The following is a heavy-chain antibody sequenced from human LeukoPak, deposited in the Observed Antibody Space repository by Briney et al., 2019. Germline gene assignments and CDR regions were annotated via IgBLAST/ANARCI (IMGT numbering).Heavy chain of an antibody. CDR3: ARLPSAYCGGDCYPFDY. CDR1: GFTFSSYS. V-gene: IGHV3-48*01. Sequence: PGGSLRLSCAASGFTFSSYSMNWVRQAPGKGLEWVSYISSSSSTIYYADSVKGRFTISRDNAKNSLYLQMNSLRAEDTAVYYCARLPSAYCGGDCYPFDYWGQGTLVTVSS. J-gene: IGHJ4*02. CDR2: ISSSSSTI. D-gene: IGHD2-21*02.